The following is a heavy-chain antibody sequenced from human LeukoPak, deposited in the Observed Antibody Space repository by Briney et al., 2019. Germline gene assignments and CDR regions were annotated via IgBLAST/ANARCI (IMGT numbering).Heavy chain of an antibody. CDR3: ARPPRRSCTTDCITV. CDR1: GYTFTTYW. CDR2: IYPRDSDT. Sequence: RGESLKISCQASGYTFTTYWIGWVRQMPGKGLEWLGIIYPRDSDTRYSPSFQGQVTISADKSINTAYLQWSSLKASDTAMYYCARPPRRSCTTDCITVWGQGTLVTVSS. J-gene: IGHJ4*02. V-gene: IGHV5-51*01. D-gene: IGHD2-8*01.